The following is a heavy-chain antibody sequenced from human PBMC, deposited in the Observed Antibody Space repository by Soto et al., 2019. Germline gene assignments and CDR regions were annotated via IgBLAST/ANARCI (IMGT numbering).Heavy chain of an antibody. CDR3: ARVGSVAGSDY. CDR1: GGTFSSYA. D-gene: IGHD6-19*01. V-gene: IGHV1-69*13. Sequence: GASVKVSCKASGGTFSSYAISWVRQAPGQGLEWMGGIIPIFGTANYAQKFQGRVTVTADESTSTAYMELSSLRSEDTAVYYCARVGSVAGSDYWGQGTLVTVSS. CDR2: IIPIFGTA. J-gene: IGHJ4*02.